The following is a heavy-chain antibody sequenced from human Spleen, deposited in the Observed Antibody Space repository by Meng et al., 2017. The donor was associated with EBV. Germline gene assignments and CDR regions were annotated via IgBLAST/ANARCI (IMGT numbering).Heavy chain of an antibody. Sequence: VQLVESGGALVQPGGSLRLPCATSGFTFRNYWRHWVRQVPGKGLLWVSRTNEDGGITTYADSVRGRFLISRDNTKNTLYLQMNSLRVEDTAVYFCSRDLAGSYDDWGQGTLVTVSS. V-gene: IGHV3-74*01. CDR3: SRDLAGSYDD. CDR2: TNEDGGIT. CDR1: GFTFRNYW. J-gene: IGHJ4*02. D-gene: IGHD6-25*01.